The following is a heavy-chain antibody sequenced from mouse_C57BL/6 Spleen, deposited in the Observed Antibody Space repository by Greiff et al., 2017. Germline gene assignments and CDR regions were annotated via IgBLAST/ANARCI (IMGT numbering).Heavy chain of an antibody. V-gene: IGHV1-54*01. CDR1: GYAFTNYL. Sequence: QVQLQQSGAELVRPGTSVKVSCTASGYAFTNYLIEWVKQRPGQGLEWIGVINPGSGGTNYNEQFKGKATLTADKSSSTDYMQLSSLTSEDSAVYFCARRGVGREGYFDVWGTGTTVTVSS. CDR3: ARRGVGREGYFDV. J-gene: IGHJ1*03. CDR2: INPGSGGT. D-gene: IGHD4-1*01.